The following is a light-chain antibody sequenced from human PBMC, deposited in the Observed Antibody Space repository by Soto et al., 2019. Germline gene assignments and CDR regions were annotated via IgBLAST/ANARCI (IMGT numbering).Light chain of an antibody. J-gene: IGKJ1*01. CDR2: KAS. V-gene: IGKV1-5*03. Sequence: IPCRASQSISSWLAWYQQKPGKAPKLLIYKASSLESGVPSRFSGSGSGTHFVLTISNFQPEDSATYFCQQTYTNPQTFGQGTKV. CDR3: QQTYTNPQT. CDR1: QSISSW.